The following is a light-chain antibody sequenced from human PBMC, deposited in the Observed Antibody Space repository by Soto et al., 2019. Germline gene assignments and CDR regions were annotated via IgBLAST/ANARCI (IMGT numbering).Light chain of an antibody. CDR3: SSYANSDTL. V-gene: IGLV2-23*02. J-gene: IGLJ2*01. Sequence: QSALTQPASVSGSPGQSITISCTRTTSDVGTYSLVSWYQQYSGKAPKLIIYEVTKRPSGVSNRFSGSKSGNTASLTVSGLQAADEADYYCSSYANSDTLFGGGTKLTVL. CDR2: EVT. CDR1: TSDVGTYSL.